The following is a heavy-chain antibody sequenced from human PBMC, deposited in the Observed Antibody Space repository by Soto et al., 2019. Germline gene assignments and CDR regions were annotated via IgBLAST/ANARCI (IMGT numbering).Heavy chain of an antibody. CDR1: GFVFSSYA. Sequence: EVQLLESGGGLVQPGGSLRLSCAASGFVFSSYAMSWVRQAPGKGREWVSTISGSGGNTYYADSVKGRFTISRDNSKNTLYLQMNSLRAEDTALYYCAKDPRVHYYGSGSSSYWGQGTLVTVSS. V-gene: IGHV3-23*01. D-gene: IGHD3-10*01. CDR3: AKDPRVHYYGSGSSSY. CDR2: ISGSGGNT. J-gene: IGHJ4*02.